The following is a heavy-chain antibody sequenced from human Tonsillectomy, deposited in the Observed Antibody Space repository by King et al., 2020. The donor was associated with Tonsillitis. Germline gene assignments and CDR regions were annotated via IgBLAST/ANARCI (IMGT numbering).Heavy chain of an antibody. J-gene: IGHJ6*03. CDR3: AKDSGEFWGGFLDYYNYDYMDV. D-gene: IGHD3-3*01. CDR2: ISGSGTIT. V-gene: IGHV3-23*04. CDR1: GFTFSGYA. Sequence: VQLVESGGGLVQPGGSLRLSCAASGFTFSGYAMRWVRQAPGKGLEWVSTISGSGTITYYADSVKGRFTISRDNSKNTLYLQMNSLRAEDTAVYYCAKDSGEFWGGFLDYYNYDYMDVWGKASTVTASS.